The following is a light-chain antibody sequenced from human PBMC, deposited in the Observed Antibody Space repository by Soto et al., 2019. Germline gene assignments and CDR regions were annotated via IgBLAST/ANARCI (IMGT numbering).Light chain of an antibody. Sequence: QSVLTQPASVSGSPGQSITISCTGTSSDVGGYNYVSWYQQHPGKAPKLMIYDVSNRPSEVSNRFSGSKSGNTASLTISGLQAEDDADYYCSSYTSSSTGVFGTGTKVTVL. J-gene: IGLJ1*01. CDR2: DVS. CDR1: SSDVGGYNY. CDR3: SSYTSSSTGV. V-gene: IGLV2-14*01.